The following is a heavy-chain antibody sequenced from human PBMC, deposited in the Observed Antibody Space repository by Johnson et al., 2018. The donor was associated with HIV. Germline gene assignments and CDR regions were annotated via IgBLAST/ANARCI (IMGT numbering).Heavy chain of an antibody. D-gene: IGHD3-10*01. V-gene: IGHV3-49*04. J-gene: IGHJ3*02. CDR1: AFTSGDYS. CDR3: SSRPHGSGRPLDI. Sequence: VQLVESGGGLVQTGRSLRLSCTCFAFTSGDYSMNWVRQAPGRGLESVGFIRSKAYGGTPEYAASVKGRFTISGDESRNIAYLQMDSLKTEDTAVYYCSSRPHGSGRPLDIWGQGTMVTVSS. CDR2: IRSKAYGGTP.